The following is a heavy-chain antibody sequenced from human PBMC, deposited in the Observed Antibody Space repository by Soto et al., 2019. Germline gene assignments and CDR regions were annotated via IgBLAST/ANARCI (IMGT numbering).Heavy chain of an antibody. V-gene: IGHV5-10-1*01. CDR3: ARRRAWNDAFDF. CDR2: IDPSDSYT. J-gene: IGHJ4*02. CDR1: EYSFTSYW. Sequence: PGESMKISCKGSEYSFTSYWISWVRQMPGKGLEWMGRIDPSDSYTNYSPSFQGHVTISADKSISTAYLQWSSLKASDTATYYCARRRAWNDAFDFWGQGTVVTVSS. D-gene: IGHD1-1*01.